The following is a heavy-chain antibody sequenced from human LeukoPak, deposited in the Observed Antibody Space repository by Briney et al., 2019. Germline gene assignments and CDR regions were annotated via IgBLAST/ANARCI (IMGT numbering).Heavy chain of an antibody. CDR1: GFTFSNYA. D-gene: IGHD1-26*01. CDR2: ISGSGDNT. J-gene: IGHJ4*02. CDR3: TKDLALYTGPYSGSFYSPIDC. Sequence: GGSLRLPCAASGFTFSNYAMSWVRQAPGKGLEWVSSISGSGDNTYYADSVKGRFTISRDNFKNTLYVQMNSLKAEDTAVYYCTKDLALYTGPYSGSFYSPIDCWGQGTLVTVSS. V-gene: IGHV3-23*01.